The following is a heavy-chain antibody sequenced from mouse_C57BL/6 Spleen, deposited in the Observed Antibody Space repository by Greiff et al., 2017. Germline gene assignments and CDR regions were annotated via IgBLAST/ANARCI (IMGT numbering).Heavy chain of an antibody. Sequence: QVQLQQPGAELVKPGASVKLSCKASGYTFTSYWMHWVKQRPGRGLEWIGWIGPNSGGTKYNEKFKSKATLTVDKTSSTAYMQLSSLTSEDSAVYCCARSGYSNYGAMDYWGQGTSVTVSS. CDR3: ARSGYSNYGAMDY. CDR2: IGPNSGGT. V-gene: IGHV1-72*01. CDR1: GYTFTSYW. D-gene: IGHD2-5*01. J-gene: IGHJ4*01.